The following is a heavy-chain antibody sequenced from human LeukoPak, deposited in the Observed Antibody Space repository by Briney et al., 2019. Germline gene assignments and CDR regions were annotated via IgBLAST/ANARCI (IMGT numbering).Heavy chain of an antibody. D-gene: IGHD4-17*01. J-gene: IGHJ1*01. CDR3: ATALLTTVTFQH. Sequence: GASVKVSCKVSGYTLTELSMHWVRQAPGKGREWMGGFDPEDGETIYAQKFQGRVTMTEDTSTDTAYMELSSLRSEDTAVYYCATALLTTVTFQHWGQGTLVTVSS. CDR2: FDPEDGET. V-gene: IGHV1-24*01. CDR1: GYTLTELS.